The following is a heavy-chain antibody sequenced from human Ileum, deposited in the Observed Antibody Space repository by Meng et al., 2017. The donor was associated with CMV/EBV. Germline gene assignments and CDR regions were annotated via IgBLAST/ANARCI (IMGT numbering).Heavy chain of an antibody. D-gene: IGHD2-21*01. CDR1: GYSFITYG. V-gene: IGHV1-18*01. CDR2: ITPYNGKT. CDR3: AREDYSAYAAT. J-gene: IGHJ5*02. Sequence: QVQLVQSGSELREPGASVKTSCKTSGYSFITYGITWVRQAPGQGLEWMGWITPYNGKTDYTQRLQDRVTMTTDTSTNTVYMELRSLRSDDTAVYYCAREDYSAYAATWGQGTLVTVSS.